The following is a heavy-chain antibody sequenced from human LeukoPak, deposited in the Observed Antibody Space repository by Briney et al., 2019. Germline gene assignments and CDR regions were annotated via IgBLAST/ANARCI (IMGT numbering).Heavy chain of an antibody. CDR1: SGSISSYY. CDR2: IYYSGYT. D-gene: IGHD6-13*01. Sequence: SETLSLTCTVSSGSISSYYWSWIRQPPGKGLEWIGYIYYSGYTNYNPSLKSRVTISVDTSKNQFSLKLSSVTAADTAVYYCARTTEAHSWRTRYYDYYMDVWGKGTTVTVSS. V-gene: IGHV4-59*01. CDR3: ARTTEAHSWRTRYYDYYMDV. J-gene: IGHJ6*03.